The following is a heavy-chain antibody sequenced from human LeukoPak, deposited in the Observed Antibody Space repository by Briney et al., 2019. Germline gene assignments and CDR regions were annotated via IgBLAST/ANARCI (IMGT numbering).Heavy chain of an antibody. CDR1: GGSINSYY. J-gene: IGHJ4*02. Sequence: PSETLSLTCTVSGGSINSYYWSWIRQPPGKGLEWIGYIYHSGSTDYNPSLKSRVTISVDTSKNQFSLKLSSVTAADTAVYYCARDRIASRMIDNWGQGTLVTVSS. V-gene: IGHV4-59*12. CDR3: ARDRIASRMIDN. D-gene: IGHD1-14*01. CDR2: IYHSGST.